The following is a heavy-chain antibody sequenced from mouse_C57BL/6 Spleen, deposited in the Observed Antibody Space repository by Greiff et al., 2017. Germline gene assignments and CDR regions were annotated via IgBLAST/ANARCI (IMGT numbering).Heavy chain of an antibody. D-gene: IGHD1-1*01. CDR1: GYTFTSYW. V-gene: IGHV1-64*01. J-gene: IGHJ2*01. CDR2: IHPNSGST. CDR3: ATYGSSYVDY. Sequence: QVQLQQPGAELVKPGASVTLSCKASGYTFTSYWMHWVKQRPGQGLEWIGMIHPNSGSTNYNEKFKSKATLTVDKSSSTAYMQLSSLTSEDSAVYYCATYGSSYVDYWGQGTTLTVSS.